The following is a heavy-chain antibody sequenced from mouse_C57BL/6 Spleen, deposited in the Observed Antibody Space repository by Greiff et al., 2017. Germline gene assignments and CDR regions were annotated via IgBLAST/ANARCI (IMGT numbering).Heavy chain of an antibody. CDR3: ARSRGFGGDY. CDR2: IHPNSSST. J-gene: IGHJ2*01. Sequence: VQLQQPGAELVKPGASVKLSCKASGYTFTSYWMHWVKQRPGQGLEWIGMIHPNSSSTNYNEKFKSKATLTVDKSSSTAYMQLSSLTSEDSAVYYCARSRGFGGDYWGQGTTLTVSS. V-gene: IGHV1-64*01. CDR1: GYTFTSYW.